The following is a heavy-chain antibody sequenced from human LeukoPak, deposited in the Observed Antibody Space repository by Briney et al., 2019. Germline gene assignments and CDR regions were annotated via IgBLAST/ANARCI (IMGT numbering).Heavy chain of an antibody. CDR2: IIPIFGTA. D-gene: IGHD3-3*01. J-gene: IGHJ3*02. CDR1: GGTFSSYA. CDR3: AREGARERARAIFSFFNI. Sequence: SVKVSCKASGGTFSSYAISWVRQAPGQGLEWMGGIIPIFGTANYAQKFQGRVTITTDESTSTAYMELSSLRSEDTAVYYCAREGARERARAIFSFFNIGAKGKMVPV. V-gene: IGHV1-69*05.